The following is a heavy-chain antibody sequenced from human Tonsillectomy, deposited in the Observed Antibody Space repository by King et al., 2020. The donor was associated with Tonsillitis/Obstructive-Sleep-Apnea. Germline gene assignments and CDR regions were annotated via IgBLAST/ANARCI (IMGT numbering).Heavy chain of an antibody. V-gene: IGHV3-9*01. D-gene: IGHD4-17*01. CDR1: GFIFDDYV. Sequence: VQLVESGGGLVLPGRSLRLSCAASGFIFDDYVMHWVRQSPGKGLEWVSGISWNGGDMGYADSVKGRFTISRDNAKSSLYLLMNSLKVEDTAFYYCAKDKGYGDYRYFDSWGQGTLVTVSS. CDR3: AKDKGYGDYRYFDS. CDR2: ISWNGGDM. J-gene: IGHJ4*02.